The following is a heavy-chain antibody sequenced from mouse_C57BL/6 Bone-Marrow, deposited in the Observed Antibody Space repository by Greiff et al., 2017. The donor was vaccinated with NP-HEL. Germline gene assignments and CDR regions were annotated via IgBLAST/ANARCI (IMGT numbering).Heavy chain of an antibody. J-gene: IGHJ2*01. D-gene: IGHD2-2*01. V-gene: IGHV7-1*01. CDR1: GFTFSDFY. CDR2: SRNKANDYTT. CDR3: ARETMVTTWDY. Sequence: EVKLVESGGGLVQSGRSLRLSCATSGFTFSDFYMEWVRQAPGKGLEWIAASRNKANDYTTAYSASVKGRFIVSRDTSQSILHLQMNALRAEDTAIYYCARETMVTTWDYWGQGTTLTVSS.